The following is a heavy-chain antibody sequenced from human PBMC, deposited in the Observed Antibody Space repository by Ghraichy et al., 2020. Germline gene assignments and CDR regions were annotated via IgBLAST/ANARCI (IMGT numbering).Heavy chain of an antibody. Sequence: SETLSLTCSVSGGSMSGNYWTWIRQPPGKGLEWIGYISYSGSATYNPSLKSRVAISIDTSRNQFSVRLNSVTAADTATYYCAQWPPGITSYVEDACWGRGTLVIVSS. V-gene: IGHV4-59*01. D-gene: IGHD2-15*01. J-gene: IGHJ4*02. CDR2: ISYSGSA. CDR1: GGSMSGNY. CDR3: AQWPPGITSYVEDAC.